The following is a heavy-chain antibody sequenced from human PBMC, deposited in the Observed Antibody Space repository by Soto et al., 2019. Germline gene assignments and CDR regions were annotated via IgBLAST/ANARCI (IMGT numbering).Heavy chain of an antibody. D-gene: IGHD1-7*01. CDR1: GGSISSSSYY. Sequence: SETLSLTCTVSGGSISSSSYYWGWIRQPPGKGLEWIGSIYYSGSTYYNPSLKSRVTISVDTSKNQFSLKLSSVTAADTAVYYCARLGPDLELPTYYFDYWGQGTLVTVSS. V-gene: IGHV4-39*01. CDR2: IYYSGST. CDR3: ARLGPDLELPTYYFDY. J-gene: IGHJ4*02.